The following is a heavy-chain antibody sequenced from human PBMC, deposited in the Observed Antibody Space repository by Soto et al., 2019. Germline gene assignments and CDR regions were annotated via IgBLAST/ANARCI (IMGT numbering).Heavy chain of an antibody. J-gene: IGHJ6*02. CDR2: INHSGST. V-gene: IGHV4-34*01. Sequence: NPSETLSLTCAVYGGSFSGYYWSWIHQPPGKGLEWIGEINHSGSTNYNPSLKSRVTISVDTSKNQFSLKLSSVTAADTAVYYCARLRGYSYGYYYYGMDVWGQGTTVTVSS. D-gene: IGHD5-18*01. CDR1: GGSFSGYY. CDR3: ARLRGYSYGYYYYGMDV.